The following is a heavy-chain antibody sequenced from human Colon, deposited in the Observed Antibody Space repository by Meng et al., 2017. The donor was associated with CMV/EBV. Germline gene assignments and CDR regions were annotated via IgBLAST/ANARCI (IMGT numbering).Heavy chain of an antibody. CDR1: GFTFSDYY. V-gene: IGHV3-11*01. CDR3: ARELNVVVGLRWFDP. J-gene: IGHJ5*02. Sequence: SGFTFSDYYMSWIRHAPGKGLEWVSYISSSGTTIYYTDSVKGRFTISRDNAKNSLHLQMDSLRTEDTAVYYCARELNVVVGLRWFDPWGPGTLVTVSS. CDR2: ISSSGTTI. D-gene: IGHD1-26*01.